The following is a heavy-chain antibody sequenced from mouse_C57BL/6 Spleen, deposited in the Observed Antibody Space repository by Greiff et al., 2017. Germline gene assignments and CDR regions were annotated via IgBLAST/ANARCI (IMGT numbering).Heavy chain of an antibody. CDR3: ALYDGYCWYYGG. CDR1: GYTFTSYW. D-gene: IGHD2-3*01. V-gene: IGHV1-69*01. J-gene: IGHJ1*03. Sequence: VQLQQPGAELVMPGASVKLSCKASGYTFTSYWMHWVKQRPGQGLEWIGEIDPSDSYTKYNQKFKGKSTLTVDKSSSTAYMQLSSLTSEDSAVYDCALYDGYCWYYGGWGTGTTVTVAS. CDR2: IDPSDSYT.